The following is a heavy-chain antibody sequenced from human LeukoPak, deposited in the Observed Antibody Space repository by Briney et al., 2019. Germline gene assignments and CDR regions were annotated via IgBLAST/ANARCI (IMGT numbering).Heavy chain of an antibody. CDR3: TTAVGDYGGEASFDS. CDR2: IKSKTDGGTT. Sequence: PGGSLRLSCAASGLTVNNNYMNWVRQAPGKGLEWVGRIKSKTDGGTTDYAAPVKGRFTISRDDSKNTLYLQMNSLKTEDTAVYYCTTAVGDYGGEASFDSWGQGTLVTVSS. D-gene: IGHD4-23*01. CDR1: GLTVNNNY. V-gene: IGHV3-15*07. J-gene: IGHJ4*02.